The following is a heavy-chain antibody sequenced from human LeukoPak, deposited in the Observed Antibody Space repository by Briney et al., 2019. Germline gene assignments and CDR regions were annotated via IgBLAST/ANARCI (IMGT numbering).Heavy chain of an antibody. CDR1: GGTFSSYA. J-gene: IGHJ4*02. CDR3: ARHDNDDDFDY. Sequence: ASVKVSCKASGGTFSSYAVSWVRQAPGQGLEWMGGIIPIFGTANYAQKFQGRVTITADESTSTAYMELSSLRSEDTAVYYCARHDNDDDFDYWGQGTLVTVSS. CDR2: IIPIFGTA. V-gene: IGHV1-69*13. D-gene: IGHD3-16*01.